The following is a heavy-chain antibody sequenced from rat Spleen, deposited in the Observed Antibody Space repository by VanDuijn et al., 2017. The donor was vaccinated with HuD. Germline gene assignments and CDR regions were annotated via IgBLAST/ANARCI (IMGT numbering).Heavy chain of an antibody. D-gene: IGHD2-2*01. CDR3: VGAGYLRDWYFDF. J-gene: IGHJ1*01. V-gene: IGHV5-25*01. CDR1: GFIFRNFD. Sequence: EVQLVESGGGLVQPGRSLKVSCVASGFIFRNFDMAWVRQAPTKGLEWVASISPSGVTYYRDSVKGRFTISRDNAKRTLFLQMDSLRSDDTATYHCVGAGYLRDWYFDFWGPGTMVTVSS. CDR2: ISPSGVT.